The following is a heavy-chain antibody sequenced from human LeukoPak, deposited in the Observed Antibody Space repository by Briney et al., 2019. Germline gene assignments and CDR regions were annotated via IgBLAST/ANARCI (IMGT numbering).Heavy chain of an antibody. V-gene: IGHV1-46*01. CDR2: INPSRGST. CDR1: GYTFSSYY. J-gene: IGHJ4*02. D-gene: IGHD3-22*01. CDR3: ASGSYYYDSSGLDY. Sequence: ASVKVSCKASGYTFSSYYMNWVRQAPGQGLEWMGIINPSRGSTSYAQKFQGRVTMTRDTFTNTVYMELSSLRSEDTAVYYCASGSYYYDSSGLDYWGQGTLVTVSS.